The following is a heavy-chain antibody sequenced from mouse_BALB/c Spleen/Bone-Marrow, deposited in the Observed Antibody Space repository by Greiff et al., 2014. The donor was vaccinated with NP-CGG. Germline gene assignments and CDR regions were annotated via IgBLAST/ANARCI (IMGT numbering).Heavy chain of an antibody. CDR3: ATARATWFAY. CDR2: ILPGSGST. CDR1: GYTFSSYW. Sequence: VQLQESGAELMKPGASVEISCKATGYTFSSYWIEWVKQRPGHGLEWIGEILPGSGSTNYNGKFKGKATFTADTSSNTAYMQLSSLTSEDSAVYYCATARATWFAYWGQGTLVTVSA. J-gene: IGHJ3*01. D-gene: IGHD3-2*01. V-gene: IGHV1-9*01.